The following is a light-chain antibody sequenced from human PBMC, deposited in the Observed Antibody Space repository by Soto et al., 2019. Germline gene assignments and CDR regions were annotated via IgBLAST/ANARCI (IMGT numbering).Light chain of an antibody. J-gene: IGKJ3*01. CDR2: GAS. V-gene: IGKV3-20*01. Sequence: MVWTQSPGTLSLSPGERATLSCRASQSVSSSYLAWYQQKPGQAPRLLISGASSRATGIPDRFSGSGSGTDFTLTISSREPEDFAVYYCQQYGSSRFTFGPGTKVDIK. CDR1: QSVSSSY. CDR3: QQYGSSRFT.